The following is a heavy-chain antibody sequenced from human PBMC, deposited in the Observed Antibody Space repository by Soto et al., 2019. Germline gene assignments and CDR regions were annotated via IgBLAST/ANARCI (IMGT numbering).Heavy chain of an antibody. V-gene: IGHV1-69*13. CDR1: GGTFSSYA. CDR2: IIPIFGTA. CDR3: ARDRGGVHEQLVLGY. J-gene: IGHJ4*02. D-gene: IGHD6-13*01. Sequence: ASVKVSCKASGGTFSSYAISRVRQAPGQGLEWMGGIIPIFGTANYAQKFQGRVTITADESTSTAYMELSSLRSEDTAVYYCARDRGGVHEQLVLGYWGQGTLVTVSS.